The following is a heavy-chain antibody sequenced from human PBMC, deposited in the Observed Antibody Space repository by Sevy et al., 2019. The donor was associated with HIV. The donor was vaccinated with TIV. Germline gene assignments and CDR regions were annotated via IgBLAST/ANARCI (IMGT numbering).Heavy chain of an antibody. Sequence: QLGGSLRLSCAASGFTFGNYWMNWVRQASGKGLEWVANIKQDGSEKYYVDSVKGRFTISRDNAKNSLYLQMNSLRAEDTAVYYCARGEQWLRTFDIWGQGTMVTVSS. D-gene: IGHD6-19*01. CDR3: ARGEQWLRTFDI. J-gene: IGHJ3*02. CDR2: IKQDGSEK. V-gene: IGHV3-7*03. CDR1: GFTFGNYW.